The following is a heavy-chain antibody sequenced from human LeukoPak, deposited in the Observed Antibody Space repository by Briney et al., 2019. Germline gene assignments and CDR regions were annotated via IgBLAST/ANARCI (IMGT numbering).Heavy chain of an antibody. CDR1: GGPISSSSYD. D-gene: IGHD1-26*01. V-gene: IGHV4-39*01. J-gene: IGHJ4*02. Sequence: SETLSLTCTVSGGPISSSSYDWGWIRQPPGKGLGWIGSIYYSGSTYYNPSLKSRVTISVDTSKNQFSLKLSSVTAADTAVYYCARLGATDYWGQGTLVTVSS. CDR2: IYYSGST. CDR3: ARLGATDY.